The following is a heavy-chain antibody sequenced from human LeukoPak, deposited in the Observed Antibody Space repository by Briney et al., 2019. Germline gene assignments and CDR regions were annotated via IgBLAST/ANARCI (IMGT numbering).Heavy chain of an antibody. J-gene: IGHJ3*02. CDR3: ARRRVVVASTDGASGAFDI. Sequence: PSETLSLTCTVSGGSISSYYWSWIRQPPGKGLEWIGCIYYSGSTNYNPSLRSRVTISVDTSKNQFSLKLSSVTAADTAVYFCARRRVVVASTDGASGAFDIWGQGTMVTVSS. CDR1: GGSISSYY. V-gene: IGHV4-59*12. D-gene: IGHD2-15*01. CDR2: IYYSGST.